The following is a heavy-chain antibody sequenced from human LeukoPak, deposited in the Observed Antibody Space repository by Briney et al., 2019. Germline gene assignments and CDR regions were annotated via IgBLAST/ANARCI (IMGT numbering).Heavy chain of an antibody. CDR2: INHSGST. CDR3: ARGFYSSSDGLTEC. CDR1: GGSFSGYY. Sequence: SETLSLTCAVYGGSFSGYYWSWIRQPPGKGLEWIGEINHSGSTNYDPSLKSRVTISVDTSKNQFSLKLSSVTAADTAVYYCARGFYSSSDGLTECWGQGTLVTVSS. D-gene: IGHD6-6*01. V-gene: IGHV4-34*01. J-gene: IGHJ4*02.